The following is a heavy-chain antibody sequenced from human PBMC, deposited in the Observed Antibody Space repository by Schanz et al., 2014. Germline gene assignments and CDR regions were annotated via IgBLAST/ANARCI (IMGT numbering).Heavy chain of an antibody. CDR2: ISYHGSER. D-gene: IGHD6-6*01. Sequence: QVQLVESGGGVVQPGRSLRLSCAGSGFSFSDYGMHWVRQAPGRGLEWVAVISYHGSERYYADSVKGRFTISRDNSKNTLYLQMNSLRVEDTAEYYCAKNWKGHHITGRPGWSDGMDVWGQGTTVTVSS. CDR3: AKNWKGHHITGRPGWSDGMDV. CDR1: GFSFSDYG. J-gene: IGHJ6*02. V-gene: IGHV3-30*18.